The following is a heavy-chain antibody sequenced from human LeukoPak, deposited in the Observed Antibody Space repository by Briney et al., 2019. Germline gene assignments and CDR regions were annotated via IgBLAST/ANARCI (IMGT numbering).Heavy chain of an antibody. CDR3: SKGAIYYDISGSFDI. J-gene: IGHJ3*02. V-gene: IGHV3-30*02. CDR1: GLSFSTCG. D-gene: IGHD3-22*01. CDR2: TRYDGGNE. Sequence: GGSLRLSCEASGLSFSTCGMHWVRQAPGKGLEWVAFTRYDGGNEFYTDSVKGRFTISRDNSKNTLYLQMNSLRAEDTAVYYCSKGAIYYDISGSFDIWGQGTMVTVSS.